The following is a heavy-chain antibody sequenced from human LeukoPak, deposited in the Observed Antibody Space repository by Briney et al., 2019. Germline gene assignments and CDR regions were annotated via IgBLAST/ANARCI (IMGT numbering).Heavy chain of an antibody. CDR2: IYSGGST. Sequence: GGSLRLSCAASGFTFSSYAMSWVRQAPGKGLEWVSVIYSGGSTYYADSVKGRFTISRDNSKNTLYLQMNSLRAEDTAVYYCARAPYSSGWWGYFDYWGQGTLVTVSS. J-gene: IGHJ4*02. CDR3: ARAPYSSGWWGYFDY. D-gene: IGHD6-19*01. V-gene: IGHV3-53*01. CDR1: GFTFSSYA.